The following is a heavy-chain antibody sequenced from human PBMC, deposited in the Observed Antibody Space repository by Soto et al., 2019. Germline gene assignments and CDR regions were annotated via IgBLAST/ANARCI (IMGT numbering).Heavy chain of an antibody. Sequence: QVQLVQSGAEVRKPGSSVKVSGKASGGTFSTYTIIWVRQAPGQGLEWMGRIIPILGIADYAQKLQGRVTITADKSTSTAYMELSSLRSEDTAVYYCARLSYARGWFDPWGQGTLVTVSS. CDR2: IIPILGIA. CDR1: GGTFSTYT. CDR3: ARLSYARGWFDP. V-gene: IGHV1-69*02. J-gene: IGHJ5*02. D-gene: IGHD2-2*01.